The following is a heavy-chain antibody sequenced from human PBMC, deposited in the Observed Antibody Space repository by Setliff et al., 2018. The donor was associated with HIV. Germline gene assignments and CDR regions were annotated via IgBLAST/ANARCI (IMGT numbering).Heavy chain of an antibody. D-gene: IGHD4-17*01. J-gene: IGHJ4*02. CDR3: ARDRGYGDYVFDY. CDR1: GFTFSNYH. V-gene: IGHV3-30*04. CDR2: LSQDGSDE. Sequence: GGSLRLSCAVSGFTFSNYHMHWVRQAPGKGPEWVAALSQDGSDEYYADSVKGRFTISRDNSKNTLYLQMNSLRVEDTAVYYCARDRGYGDYVFDYWGQGTLVTVSS.